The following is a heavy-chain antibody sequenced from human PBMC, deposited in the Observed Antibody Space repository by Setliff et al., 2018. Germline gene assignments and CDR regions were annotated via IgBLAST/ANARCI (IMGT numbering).Heavy chain of an antibody. Sequence: SETLSLTCTVYGGPFSDYYWGWIRQSPGKRPEWIAEINQSGNTNYNPSLNSRVSVSVDTPTNQFSLKVFSVTAADTAVYYCRFWSSYYKNDYWAQGTLVTVS. CDR2: INQSGNT. J-gene: IGHJ4*02. V-gene: IGHV4-34*01. CDR1: GGPFSDYY. D-gene: IGHD3-3*01. CDR3: RFWSSYYKNDY.